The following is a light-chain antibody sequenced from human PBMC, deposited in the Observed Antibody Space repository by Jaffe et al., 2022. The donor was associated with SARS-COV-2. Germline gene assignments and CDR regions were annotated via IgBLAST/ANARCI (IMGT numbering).Light chain of an antibody. CDR3: QQSYSTLPIT. Sequence: DIQMTQSPSSLSASVGDRVTITCRASQSIDGYLSWYQQRPGKAPSLLIYATSSLPSGVPSRFSGSGSGTDFTLTISSLQPEDFATYYCQQSYSTLPITFGQGTRLDIK. CDR1: QSIDGY. V-gene: IGKV1-39*01. J-gene: IGKJ5*01. CDR2: ATS.